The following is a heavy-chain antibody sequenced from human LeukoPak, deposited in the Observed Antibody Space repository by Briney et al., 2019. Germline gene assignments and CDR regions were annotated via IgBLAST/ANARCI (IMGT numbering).Heavy chain of an antibody. Sequence: SETLSLTCAVYGGSFSGYYWSWIRQPPGKGLEWIGEINHSGSTNYNPSLKSRVTISVDTSKYQFSLKLSSVTAADTAVYYCARVGYCSSTSCWGDFDYWGQGTLVTVSS. D-gene: IGHD2-2*01. V-gene: IGHV4-34*01. J-gene: IGHJ4*02. CDR1: GGSFSGYY. CDR2: INHSGST. CDR3: ARVGYCSSTSCWGDFDY.